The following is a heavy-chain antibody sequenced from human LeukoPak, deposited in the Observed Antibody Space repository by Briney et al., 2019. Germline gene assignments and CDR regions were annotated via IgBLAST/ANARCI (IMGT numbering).Heavy chain of an antibody. CDR1: GGSISSGGYY. J-gene: IGHJ5*02. CDR2: IYYSGST. D-gene: IGHD1-26*01. Sequence: SQTLSPTCTVSGGSISSGGYYWSWIRQHPGKGLEWIGYIYYSGSTYYNPSLKSRVTISVVTSKNQFSLKLSSVTAADTAVYYCARGSLSEFDPWGQGTLVTVSS. CDR3: ARGSLSEFDP. V-gene: IGHV4-31*03.